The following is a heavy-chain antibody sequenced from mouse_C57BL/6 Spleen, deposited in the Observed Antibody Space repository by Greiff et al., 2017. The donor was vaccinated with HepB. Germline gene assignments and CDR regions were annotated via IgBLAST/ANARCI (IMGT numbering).Heavy chain of an antibody. D-gene: IGHD1-1*01. CDR2: IYPGDGDT. V-gene: IGHV1-80*01. J-gene: IGHJ1*03. CDR1: GYAFSSYW. Sequence: QVQLKQPGAELVKPGASVKISCKASGYAFSSYWMNWVKQRPGKGLEWIGQIYPGDGDTNYNGKFKGKATLTADQSSSTAYMQLSSLTSEDSAVYFCARTYYYGSSSYWYFDVWGTGTTVTVSS. CDR3: ARTYYYGSSSYWYFDV.